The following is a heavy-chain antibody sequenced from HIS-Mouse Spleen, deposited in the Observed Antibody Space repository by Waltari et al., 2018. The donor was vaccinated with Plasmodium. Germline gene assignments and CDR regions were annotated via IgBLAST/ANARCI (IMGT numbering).Heavy chain of an antibody. CDR3: AKDRRSSSWYVDY. CDR1: GFTFRRYG. CDR2: ISYDGSNK. D-gene: IGHD6-13*01. V-gene: IGHV3-30*18. Sequence: QVQLVESGGGVVPPGRSLRLSCASSGFTFRRYGRHWVRQAPGKGLEWVAVISYDGSNKYYADSVKGRFTISRDNSKNTLYLQMNSLRAEDTAVYYCAKDRRSSSWYVDYWGQGTLVTVSS. J-gene: IGHJ4*02.